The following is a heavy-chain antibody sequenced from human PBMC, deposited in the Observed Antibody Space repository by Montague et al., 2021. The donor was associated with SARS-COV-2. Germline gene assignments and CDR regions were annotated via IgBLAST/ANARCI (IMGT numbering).Heavy chain of an antibody. CDR2: IYYYGNT. Sequence: SETLSLTCTVSGDSIRNYFWSWIRQPPGKGLEWIGYIYYYGNTHYNPSLKSRATISIDTSRNLFSLQLSSVTAADTAVFFCVREKAGGLRNVFDIWGQGTTVTVSS. V-gene: IGHV4-59*12. CDR3: VREKAGGLRNVFDI. CDR1: GDSIRNYF. J-gene: IGHJ3*02.